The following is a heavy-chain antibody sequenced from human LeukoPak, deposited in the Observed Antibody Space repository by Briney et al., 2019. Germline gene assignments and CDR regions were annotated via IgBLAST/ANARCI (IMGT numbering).Heavy chain of an antibody. D-gene: IGHD6-19*01. CDR3: ARDPQWLAYWYFDL. V-gene: IGHV4-39*07. Sequence: PSETLSLTCTVSGGSISSSSYYWGWIRQPPGKGLEWIGSIYYSGSTYYNPSLKSRVTISVDTSKNQFSLKLSSVTAADTAVYYCARDPQWLAYWYFDLWGRGTLVTVSS. CDR1: GGSISSSSYY. CDR2: IYYSGST. J-gene: IGHJ2*01.